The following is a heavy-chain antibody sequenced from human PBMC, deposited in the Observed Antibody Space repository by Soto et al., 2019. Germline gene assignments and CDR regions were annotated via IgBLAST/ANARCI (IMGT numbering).Heavy chain of an antibody. Sequence: QVQLVQSGAEVKKPGSSVKVSCKASGGTFSSYAISWVRQAPGQWLEWMGGIIPIFGTANYAQKFQGRVTITADESTSTDYMELSSLRSEDTAVYYCARSHGVVVVAATGWFDPWGQGTLVTVSS. CDR1: GGTFSSYA. J-gene: IGHJ5*02. CDR2: IIPIFGTA. D-gene: IGHD2-15*01. V-gene: IGHV1-69*01. CDR3: ARSHGVVVVAATGWFDP.